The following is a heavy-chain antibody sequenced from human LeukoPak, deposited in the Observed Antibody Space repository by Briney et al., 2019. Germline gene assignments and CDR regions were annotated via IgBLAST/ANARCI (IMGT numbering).Heavy chain of an antibody. CDR2: IYTSGST. CDR1: GGSISSYY. J-gene: IGHJ4*02. V-gene: IGHV4-4*07. CDR3: ARDYTAAAGTGPYYFDY. Sequence: SETLSLTCTVSGGSISSYYWSWIRQPAGKGLEWIGCIYTSGSTNYNPSLKSRVTMSVDTSKNQFSLKLSSVTAADTAVYYCARDYTAAAGTGPYYFDYWGQGTLVTVSS. D-gene: IGHD6-13*01.